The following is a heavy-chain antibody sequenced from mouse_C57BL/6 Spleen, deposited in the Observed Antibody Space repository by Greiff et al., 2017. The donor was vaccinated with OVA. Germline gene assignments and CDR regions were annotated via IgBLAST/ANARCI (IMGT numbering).Heavy chain of an antibody. Sequence: QVQLQQPGAELVKPGASVKLSCKASGYTFTSYWMHWVQQRPGRGLEWIGRIDPTSGGTKYNEKFKSKATLTVDKPSSTAYMQLSSLTSEDAAVYYCARDYGTGYFDVWGTGTTVTVSS. CDR2: IDPTSGGT. CDR3: ARDYGTGYFDV. CDR1: GYTFTSYW. D-gene: IGHD1-1*01. V-gene: IGHV1-72*01. J-gene: IGHJ1*03.